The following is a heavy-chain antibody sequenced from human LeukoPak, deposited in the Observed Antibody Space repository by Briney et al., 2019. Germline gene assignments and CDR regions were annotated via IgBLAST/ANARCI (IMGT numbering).Heavy chain of an antibody. V-gene: IGHV3-23*01. CDR1: GFTFSNYA. J-gene: IGHJ4*02. CDR3: ARGRCSSTSCFFDY. Sequence: GGSLRLSCAASGFTFSNYAMSWVRQAPGKGLEWVSAISGSGGSTYYADSVKGRFTISRDNAKNSLSLQMNSLRAEDTAVYYCARGRCSSTSCFFDYWGQGTLVTVSS. CDR2: ISGSGGST. D-gene: IGHD2-2*01.